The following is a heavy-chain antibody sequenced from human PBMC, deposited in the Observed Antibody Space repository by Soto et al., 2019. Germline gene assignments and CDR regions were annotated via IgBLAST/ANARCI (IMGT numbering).Heavy chain of an antibody. Sequence: GGSLRLSCAASGFTFSNYAMSWVRQAPGQGLEWVSSIGGSGDSTYYADYVKGRFTISRDNSKNTLYLQMNSLRAEDTAVYYCAKGIRYFDWSNNWGQGTLVTVSS. J-gene: IGHJ4*02. CDR3: AKGIRYFDWSNN. CDR2: IGGSGDST. CDR1: GFTFSNYA. V-gene: IGHV3-23*01. D-gene: IGHD3-9*01.